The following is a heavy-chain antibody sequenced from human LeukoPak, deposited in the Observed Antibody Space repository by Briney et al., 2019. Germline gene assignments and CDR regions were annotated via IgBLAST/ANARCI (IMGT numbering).Heavy chain of an antibody. V-gene: IGHV3-23*01. D-gene: IGHD6-19*01. CDR1: GFTFGNYA. Sequence: PGGSLRLSCAASGFTFGNYAMSWVRQAPGKGLEWVSGITDSGDSTYYADSVKGRFTISRDNSKYTVYLQMNSLRAEDTAVYYRAKTPGIAVVLYYFDYWGQGMLVTVSS. J-gene: IGHJ4*02. CDR2: ITDSGDST. CDR3: AKTPGIAVVLYYFDY.